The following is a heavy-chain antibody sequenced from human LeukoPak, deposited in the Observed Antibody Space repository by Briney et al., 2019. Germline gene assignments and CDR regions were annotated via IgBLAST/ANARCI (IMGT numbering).Heavy chain of an antibody. CDR2: ISSSSSYI. CDR1: GFTFSSYS. V-gene: IGHV3-21*01. Sequence: PGGSLRLSCAASGFTFSSYSMNWVRQAPGKGLEWVSSISSSSSYIYYADSVKGRFTISRDNAKNSLYLQMNSLRAEDTAVHYCARDVADYYDSSGYSLGAFDIWGQGTMVTVSS. CDR3: ARDVADYYDSSGYSLGAFDI. D-gene: IGHD3-22*01. J-gene: IGHJ3*02.